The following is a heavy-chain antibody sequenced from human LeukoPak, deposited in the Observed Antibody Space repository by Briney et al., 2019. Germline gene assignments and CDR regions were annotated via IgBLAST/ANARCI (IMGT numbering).Heavy chain of an antibody. V-gene: IGHV4-30-4*08. CDR1: GGSISSGDYY. CDR2: IYYSGST. J-gene: IGHJ1*01. CDR3: AREDSSGWDDAEYFQH. D-gene: IGHD6-19*01. Sequence: SETLSLTCTVSGGSISSGDYYWSWIRQPPGKGLEWIGHIYYSGSTYYNPSLKSRVTISVDTSKNQFSLKLSSVTAADTAVYYCAREDSSGWDDAEYFQHWGQGTLVTVSS.